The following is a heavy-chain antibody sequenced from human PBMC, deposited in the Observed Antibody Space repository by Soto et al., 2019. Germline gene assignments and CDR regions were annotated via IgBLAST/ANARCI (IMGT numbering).Heavy chain of an antibody. J-gene: IGHJ4*02. D-gene: IGHD3-22*01. CDR2: ISYDGSNK. Sequence: QVQLVESGGGVVQPGRSLRLSCAASGFTFSSYAMHWVRQAPGKGLEWVAVISYDGSNKYYADSVKGRFTISRDNSKNTLYLQMNSLRAEDTAVYYCASRLLVRFGLDYWGQGTLVTVSS. CDR3: ASRLLVRFGLDY. CDR1: GFTFSSYA. V-gene: IGHV3-30-3*01.